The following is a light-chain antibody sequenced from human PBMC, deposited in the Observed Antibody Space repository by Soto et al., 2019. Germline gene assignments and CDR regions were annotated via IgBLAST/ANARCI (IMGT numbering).Light chain of an antibody. Sequence: EIVLTQSPGTLSLSPGERATLSCRASQSVSSSYLAWYQQKPGQAPRLLIYAASSRATGIPDRFSGSGSGNDCTLTLTRPEPEVLAVYYCQQYGRSRTFDQGNKVEIK. J-gene: IGKJ1*01. CDR1: QSVSSSY. CDR3: QQYGRSRT. V-gene: IGKV3-20*01. CDR2: AAS.